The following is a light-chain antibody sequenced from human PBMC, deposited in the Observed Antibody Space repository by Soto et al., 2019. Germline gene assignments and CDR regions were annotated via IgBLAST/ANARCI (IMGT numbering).Light chain of an antibody. V-gene: IGKV3-11*01. J-gene: IGKJ5*01. CDR2: DAS. CDR1: QSISSY. CDR3: QQRSNWPPIT. Sequence: EIVLTQSPATLSLSPGERATLSCRASQSISSYLAWYQQKPGQAPRLLLYDASNRATGIPARFSGSGSRTAFSHTISSLEPEDCAVYYCQQRSNWPPITFGQGTRLEIK.